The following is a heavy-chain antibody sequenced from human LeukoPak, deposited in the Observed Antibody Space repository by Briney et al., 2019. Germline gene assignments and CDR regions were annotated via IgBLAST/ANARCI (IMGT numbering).Heavy chain of an antibody. CDR2: MNPNSGNT. J-gene: IGHJ6*02. D-gene: IGHD2-15*01. V-gene: IGHV1-8*01. CDR1: GYTFTSYD. Sequence: ASVKVSCKASGYTFTSYDINWVRQATGQGLEWMGWMNPNSGNTGYAQKFQGRVTMTRNTSISTAYMELSSLRSEDTAMYYCAREVVVVAATLAQDLYYYYYYGMDVWGQGTTVTVSS. CDR3: AREVVVVAATLAQDLYYYYYYGMDV.